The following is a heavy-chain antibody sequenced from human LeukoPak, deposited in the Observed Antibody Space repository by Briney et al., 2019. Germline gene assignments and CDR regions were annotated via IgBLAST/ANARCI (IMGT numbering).Heavy chain of an antibody. J-gene: IGHJ4*02. D-gene: IGHD6-25*01. V-gene: IGHV3-30-3*01. CDR1: GFTFSSYA. Sequence: GALRLSCAASGFTFSSYAMHWVRQAPGKGLEWVAVISYDGSNKYYADSVKGRFTISRDNSKNTLYLQMNSLRAEDTAVYYCARGSSGWGQGTLVTVSS. CDR2: ISYDGSNK. CDR3: ARGSSG.